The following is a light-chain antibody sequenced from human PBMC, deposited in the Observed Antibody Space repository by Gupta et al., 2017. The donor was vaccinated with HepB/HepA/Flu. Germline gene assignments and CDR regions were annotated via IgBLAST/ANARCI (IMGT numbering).Light chain of an antibody. Sequence: QPVLTQPPSASASLGASVPLTCTLSSGYSNYKVDWYQQRPGKAPRFLMRVGIGVIVGSKGDGIPDRFSVLDSGLNRYLTITNIQEEDESDDHCGADHDSGSNFFYVFGTGTKVTVL. CDR2: VGIGVIVG. CDR3: GADHDSGSNFFYV. J-gene: IGLJ1*01. CDR1: SGYSNYK. V-gene: IGLV9-49*01.